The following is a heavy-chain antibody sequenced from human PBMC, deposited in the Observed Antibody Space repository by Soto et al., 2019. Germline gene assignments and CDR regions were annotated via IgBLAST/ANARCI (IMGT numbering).Heavy chain of an antibody. Sequence: ASVKVSCKASGYIFTAYSMHWVRRAPGQGLEWMGVVNPSGGSTNYAQKFQGRITMTRDTSTSTVYMDLSSLTSEDTAVYYCAREENCSDGICYSEYFQRWGQGTLDTVSS. J-gene: IGHJ1*01. D-gene: IGHD2-15*01. CDR3: AREENCSDGICYSEYFQR. CDR2: VNPSGGST. V-gene: IGHV1-46*01. CDR1: GYIFTAYS.